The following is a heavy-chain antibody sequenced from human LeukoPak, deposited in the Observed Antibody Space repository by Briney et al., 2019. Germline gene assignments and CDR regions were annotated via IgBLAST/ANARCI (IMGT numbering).Heavy chain of an antibody. CDR1: GDSVSSKSAA. CDR3: ARSQTGGTFDF. V-gene: IGHV6-1*01. Sequence: SQTLSLTCAISGDSVSSKSAAWNWLRQSPSRGLEWLGRTYYRSKWSSGYAESVKSRLTISPDTSKNQFSLQLRSVTPDDTAVYYCARSQTGGTFDFWGQGALVTVS. D-gene: IGHD1/OR15-1a*01. J-gene: IGHJ4*02. CDR2: TYYRSKWSS.